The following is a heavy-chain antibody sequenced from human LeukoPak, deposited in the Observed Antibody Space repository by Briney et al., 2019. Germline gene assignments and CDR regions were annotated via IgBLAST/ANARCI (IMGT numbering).Heavy chain of an antibody. Sequence: GGSLRLSCAASGFTFSGFGMHWVRQAPGKGLEWVAFIQFDGSNKYYADSVKGRFTISRDNSKNTLYLQMNSLRAEDTAVYFCAKGGSYYDSTGYYYQDIDYWGQGTLVTVSS. D-gene: IGHD3-22*01. CDR3: AKGGSYYDSTGYYYQDIDY. J-gene: IGHJ4*02. CDR1: GFTFSGFG. V-gene: IGHV3-30*02. CDR2: IQFDGSNK.